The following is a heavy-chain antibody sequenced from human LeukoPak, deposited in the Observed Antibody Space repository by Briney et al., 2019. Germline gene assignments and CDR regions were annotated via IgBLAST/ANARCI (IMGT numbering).Heavy chain of an antibody. Sequence: GGSLRLSCAASGFSFSSYGMHWVRQAPGKGLEWVAVISYDGSNKYYADSVKGRFTISRDNSKNTLYLQMNSLRAEDTAVYYCARTYGDYYFDYWGQGTLVTVSS. CDR3: ARTYGDYYFDY. CDR1: GFSFSSYG. D-gene: IGHD4-17*01. V-gene: IGHV3-30*03. CDR2: ISYDGSNK. J-gene: IGHJ4*02.